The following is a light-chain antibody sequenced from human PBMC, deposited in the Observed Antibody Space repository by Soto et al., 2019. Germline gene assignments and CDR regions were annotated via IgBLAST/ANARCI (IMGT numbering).Light chain of an antibody. Sequence: EIVMTQSPVTLSVSPGERAALSCRASQSVGSNFAWYQQRPGQAPRVLIYGTSTRATGDPARFSGSGSGTDFTLTISSLQSEDFAVYYCQQYNNWPYTFGQGTRLEIK. V-gene: IGKV3-15*01. J-gene: IGKJ2*01. CDR3: QQYNNWPYT. CDR2: GTS. CDR1: QSVGSN.